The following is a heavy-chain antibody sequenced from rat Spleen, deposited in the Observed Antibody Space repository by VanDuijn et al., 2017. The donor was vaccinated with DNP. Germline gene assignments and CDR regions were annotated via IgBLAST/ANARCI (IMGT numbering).Heavy chain of an antibody. CDR1: GYSITSSYR. D-gene: IGHD1-4*01. V-gene: IGHV3-3*01. CDR3: ARWPGYNPPYAMDA. CDR2: INSAGST. Sequence: EVQLQESGPGLVKPSQSLSLTCSVTGYSITSSYRWNWIRKFPGNKLEWMGYINSAGSTNYNPSLKSRISITSDTSKNQLFLQVNSVTTEDTATYYCARWPGYNPPYAMDAWGQGTSVTVSS. J-gene: IGHJ4*01.